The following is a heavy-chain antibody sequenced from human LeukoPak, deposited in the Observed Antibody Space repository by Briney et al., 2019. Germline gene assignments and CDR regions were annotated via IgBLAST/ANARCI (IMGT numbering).Heavy chain of an antibody. CDR1: GYGFTTYA. CDR2: INPNTGNP. Sequence: GASVKVSCKASGYGFTTYAMNWLRQAPGQGLEWMGRINPNTGNPTYAPGFTGRFVFSLDTSVSTAYLQISGLKADDTAVYYCARAYQPLGGLSLPDYWGQGTLVSVSS. D-gene: IGHD3-16*02. V-gene: IGHV7-4-1*02. CDR3: ARAYQPLGGLSLPDY. J-gene: IGHJ4*02.